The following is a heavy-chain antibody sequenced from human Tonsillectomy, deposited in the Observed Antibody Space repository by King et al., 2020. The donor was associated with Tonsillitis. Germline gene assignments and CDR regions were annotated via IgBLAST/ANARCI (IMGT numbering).Heavy chain of an antibody. Sequence: VQLQESGPGLIRPSQTLSLTCTVSGGSISSGDYYWSWIRQPPGKGLEWIGYIYYSGSTFYNPSLKSRVTISVDTSKNQFSLKLTSVTAADTAGYYCAREDFGSGSYYDYYGMDVWGQGTTVTVSS. CDR1: GGSISSGDYY. D-gene: IGHD3-10*01. CDR2: IYYSGST. J-gene: IGHJ6*02. V-gene: IGHV4-30-4*01. CDR3: AREDFGSGSYYDYYGMDV.